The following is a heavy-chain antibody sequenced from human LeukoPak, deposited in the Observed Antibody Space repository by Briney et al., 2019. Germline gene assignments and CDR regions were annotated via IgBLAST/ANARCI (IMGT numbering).Heavy chain of an antibody. J-gene: IGHJ4*02. CDR1: GFTFRSYA. D-gene: IGHD3-9*01. CDR2: ISGGSGTTYYA. CDR3: AKLYDILTGYFDY. Sequence: GGSLRLSCAASGFTFRSYAMSWVRQSPGKGLEWVSGISGGSGTTYYAYYADSVKGRFTISRDNSKNTLYLQMNSLRAEDTAVYYCAKLYDILTGYFDYWGQGTLVTVSS. V-gene: IGHV3-23*01.